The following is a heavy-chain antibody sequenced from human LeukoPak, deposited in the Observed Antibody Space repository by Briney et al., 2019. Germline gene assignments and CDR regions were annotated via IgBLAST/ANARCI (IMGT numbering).Heavy chain of an antibody. Sequence: SETLSLTCAVYGGSFSGYYWSWIRQPAVKGLEWIGEINHSGSTNYNPSLKSRVTISVDTSKNQFSLKLSSVTAADTAVYYCAREEGPFDYWGQGTLVTVSS. CDR3: AREEGPFDY. V-gene: IGHV4-34*01. CDR2: INHSGST. J-gene: IGHJ4*02. CDR1: GGSFSGYY.